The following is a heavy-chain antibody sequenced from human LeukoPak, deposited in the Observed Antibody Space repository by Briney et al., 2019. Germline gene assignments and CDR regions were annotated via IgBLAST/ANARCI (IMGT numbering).Heavy chain of an antibody. D-gene: IGHD2-21*01. Sequence: RSGGSLRLSCAVSGFTFDDYGMNWVRQRPGKGLEWVSSINWNGGNTDYEDSVRGRFTISRDNVKNSLYMQMNSLRAEDTAFYYCARDVWRAFDYWGQGTLVTVSS. CDR1: GFTFDDYG. J-gene: IGHJ4*02. CDR2: INWNGGNT. V-gene: IGHV3-20*04. CDR3: ARDVWRAFDY.